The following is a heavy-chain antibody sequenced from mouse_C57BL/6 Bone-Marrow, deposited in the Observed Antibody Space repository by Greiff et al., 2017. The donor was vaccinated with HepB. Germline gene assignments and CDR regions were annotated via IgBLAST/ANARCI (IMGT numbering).Heavy chain of an antibody. J-gene: IGHJ2*01. D-gene: IGHD1-1*01. V-gene: IGHV1-80*01. CDR2: IYPGDGDT. CDR3: ARAPSYCGSFDY. Sequence: QVQLQQSGAELVKPGASVKISCKASGYAFSSYWMNWVKQRPGKGLEWIGQIYPGDGDTNYNGKFKGKATLTADKSSSTAYMQLSSLTSEDSAVYFCARAPSYCGSFDYWGQGTTLTVSS. CDR1: GYAFSSYW.